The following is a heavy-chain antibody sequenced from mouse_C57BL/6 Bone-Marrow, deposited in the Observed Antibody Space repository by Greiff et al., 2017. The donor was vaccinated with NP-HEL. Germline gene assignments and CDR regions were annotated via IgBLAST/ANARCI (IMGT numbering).Heavy chain of an antibody. V-gene: IGHV2-5*01. CDR1: GFSLTSYG. D-gene: IGHD1-1*01. Sequence: VKLQESGPGLVQPSQSLSITCTVSGFSLTSYGVHWVRQSPGKGLEWLGVIWRGGSTDYNAAFMSRLSITKDNSKSQVFFKMNSLQADDTAIYYCAKRGYGSSDYYAMDYWGQGTSVTVSS. CDR3: AKRGYGSSDYYAMDY. CDR2: IWRGGST. J-gene: IGHJ4*01.